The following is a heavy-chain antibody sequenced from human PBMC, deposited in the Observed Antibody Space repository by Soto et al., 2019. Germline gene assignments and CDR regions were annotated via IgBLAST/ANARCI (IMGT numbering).Heavy chain of an antibody. CDR2: IIPIIGTA. J-gene: IGHJ2*01. D-gene: IGHD3-22*01. CDR3: ASTKHASSAYDYWYLGL. CDR1: EDTFRNYA. Sequence: QVELVQSGAEVKKPGSSVKVSCQASEDTFRNYAISWVRQAPGQGLEWMGGIIPIIGTANYAQKFQGRVTISADTSAYTVYVELSRLRSDVSAAYYCASTKHASSAYDYWYLGLWGRGTLVTVSS. V-gene: IGHV1-69*06.